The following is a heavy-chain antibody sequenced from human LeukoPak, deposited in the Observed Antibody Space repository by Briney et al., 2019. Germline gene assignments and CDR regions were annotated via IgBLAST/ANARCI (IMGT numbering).Heavy chain of an antibody. D-gene: IGHD1-26*01. V-gene: IGHV3-23*01. J-gene: IGHJ6*04. Sequence: GGSLRLSCAASGITFSSYGMSWVRQAPGKGLEWVSSISSTGGTTYYADSVKGRFTISRDNSKNTLYLQMNSLRAEDTAIYYCARDVGALDVWGKGTTVTVSS. CDR1: GITFSSYG. CDR2: ISSTGGTT. CDR3: ARDVGALDV.